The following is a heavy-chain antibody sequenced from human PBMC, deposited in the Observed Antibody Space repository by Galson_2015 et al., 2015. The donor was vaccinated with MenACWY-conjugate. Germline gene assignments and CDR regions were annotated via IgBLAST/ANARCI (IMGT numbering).Heavy chain of an antibody. CDR3: AKRYYSDSSGYLGSIDY. J-gene: IGHJ4*02. CDR2: IGVTGDT. CDR1: GFTFGSFD. Sequence: SLRLSCAASGFTFGSFDMHWVRHATGKGLEWVSSIGVTGDTWYPASVEGRFTMSRDNAKNSVYLQLNNLRAEDTAVYHCAKRYYSDSSGYLGSIDYWGQGTLVTVSS. D-gene: IGHD3-22*01. V-gene: IGHV3-13*01.